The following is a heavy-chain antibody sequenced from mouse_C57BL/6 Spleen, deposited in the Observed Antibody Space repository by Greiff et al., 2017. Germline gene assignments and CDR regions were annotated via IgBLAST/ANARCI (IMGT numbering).Heavy chain of an antibody. D-gene: IGHD3-2*02. CDR3: ARKGLRLQGYAMDY. CDR2: IWSGGST. CDR1: GFSLTSYG. Sequence: SGPGLVQPSQSLSITCTVSGFSLTSYGVHWVRQSPGKGLEWLGVIWSGGSTDYNAAFISRLSISKDNSKSQVFFKMNSLQADDTAIYYCARKGLRLQGYAMDYWGQGTSVTVSS. J-gene: IGHJ4*01. V-gene: IGHV2-2*01.